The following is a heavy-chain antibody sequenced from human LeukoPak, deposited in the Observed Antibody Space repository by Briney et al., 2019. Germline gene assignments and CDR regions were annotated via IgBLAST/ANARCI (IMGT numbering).Heavy chain of an antibody. CDR3: ARSESGVQYFQHYFYIDA. J-gene: IGHJ6*03. V-gene: IGHV4-59*01. CDR2: IYYRGST. D-gene: IGHD2-2*01. Sequence: SETLSLTCTVSIGDINNYYWSWVRQPPGKGLEWIGYIYYRGSTKYNPSLKSRVTISIDTSNDQVSLRLNSLTAADTAVYYCARSESGVQYFQHYFYIDAWGKGTTVTVSS. CDR1: IGDINNYY.